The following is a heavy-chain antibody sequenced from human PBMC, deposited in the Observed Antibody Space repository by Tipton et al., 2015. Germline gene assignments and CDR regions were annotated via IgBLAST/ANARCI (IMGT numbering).Heavy chain of an antibody. CDR1: GFTFSSYA. Sequence: SLRLSCAASGFTFSSYAMYWVRQAPGKGLGWVAVISYDGSEEYYADSVKGRFTISRDNAKSTLFLQMNSLRGEDTAVYYCARWNYAFDIWGQGTMVTVSS. CDR3: ARWNYAFDI. V-gene: IGHV3-30*03. D-gene: IGHD1-7*01. J-gene: IGHJ3*02. CDR2: ISYDGSEE.